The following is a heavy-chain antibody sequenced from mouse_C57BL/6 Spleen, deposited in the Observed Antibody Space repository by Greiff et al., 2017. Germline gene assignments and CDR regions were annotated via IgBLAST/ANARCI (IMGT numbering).Heavy chain of an antibody. J-gene: IGHJ1*03. V-gene: IGHV2-9-1*01. CDR1: GFSLTSYA. CDR2: IWPGGGT. Sequence: VKLVESGPGLVAPSQSLSITCTVSGFSLTSYAISWVRQPPGQGLEWLGVIWPGGGTNYNSALKSRLSISKDNSKSQVFLKMNSLRTDDTARYYGAGKYCCGSSHWYFDVWGTGTTVTVSS. CDR3: AGKYCCGSSHWYFDV. D-gene: IGHD1-1*01.